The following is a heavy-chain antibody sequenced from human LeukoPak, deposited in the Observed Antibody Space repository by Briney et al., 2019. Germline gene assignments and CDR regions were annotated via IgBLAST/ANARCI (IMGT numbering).Heavy chain of an antibody. CDR1: GGSFSCYY. CDR3: ASLLNVAGYSGHDSDY. V-gene: IGHV4-34*01. CDR2: INHRGST. Sequence: PSDTLSLTCGIEGGSFSCYYLSWILQPPCKRLALIGEINHRGSTNYNPSLKSLVTILVAMSTCQFSLSRTSVTVVVSAVFLFASLLNVAGYSGHDSDYWGQGTLVNVSS. J-gene: IGHJ4*02. D-gene: IGHD5-12*01.